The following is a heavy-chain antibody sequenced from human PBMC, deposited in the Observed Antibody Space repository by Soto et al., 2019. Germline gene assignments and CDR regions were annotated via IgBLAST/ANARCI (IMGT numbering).Heavy chain of an antibody. CDR3: ARDFFGYCSGGSCYRTNWFDP. V-gene: IGHV4-61*01. J-gene: IGHJ5*02. CDR1: GGSVSSGSYY. Sequence: PSEPLSLTCTVSGGSVSSGSYYWSWIRQPPGKGLEWIGYIYYSGSTNYNPSLKSRVTISVDTSKNQFSLKLSSVTAADTAVYYCARDFFGYCSGGSCYRTNWFDPWGQGTLVTVSS. CDR2: IYYSGST. D-gene: IGHD2-15*01.